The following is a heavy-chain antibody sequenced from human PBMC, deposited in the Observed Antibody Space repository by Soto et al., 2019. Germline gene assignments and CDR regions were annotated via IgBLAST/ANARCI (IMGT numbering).Heavy chain of an antibody. Sequence: SETLSLTCTISGGSINGYYWSWIRQPPGKGLEWIGYIYHSGSTYYNPSLKSRVTISVDRSKNQFSLKLSSVTAADTAVYYCARDQGGFGDFNWFDPWGQGTLVTVSS. CDR1: GGSINGYY. J-gene: IGHJ5*02. CDR2: IYHSGST. V-gene: IGHV4-30-2*01. D-gene: IGHD3-10*01. CDR3: ARDQGGFGDFNWFDP.